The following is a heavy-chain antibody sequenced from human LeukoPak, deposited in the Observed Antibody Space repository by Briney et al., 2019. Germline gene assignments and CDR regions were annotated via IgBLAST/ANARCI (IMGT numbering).Heavy chain of an antibody. CDR3: ARAFTPNLIFPRHKNAFDI. CDR1: GYTFTSYY. D-gene: IGHD3-3*01. J-gene: IGHJ3*02. Sequence: GASVKVSCKASGYTFTSYYMHWVRQAPGQGLEWMGIINPSGGSTSYAQKFQGRVTMTRDMSTSTVYMELSSLRAEDTAVYYCARAFTPNLIFPRHKNAFDIWGQGTMVTVSS. CDR2: INPSGGST. V-gene: IGHV1-46*01.